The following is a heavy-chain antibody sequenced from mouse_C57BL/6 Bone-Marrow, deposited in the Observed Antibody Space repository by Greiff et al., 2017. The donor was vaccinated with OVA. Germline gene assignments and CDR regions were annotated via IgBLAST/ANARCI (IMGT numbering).Heavy chain of an antibody. J-gene: IGHJ1*03. V-gene: IGHV1-64*01. Sequence: QVQLQQPGAELVKPGASVKLSCKASGYTFTSYWMHWVKQRPGQGLEWIGMIHPNSGSTNYNEKFKSKATLTVDKSSSTAYMQLSSLTSEDSAVYYGAREGGNDVWYFDVWGTGTTVTVSS. D-gene: IGHD2-2*01. CDR1: GYTFTSYW. CDR3: AREGGNDVWYFDV. CDR2: IHPNSGST.